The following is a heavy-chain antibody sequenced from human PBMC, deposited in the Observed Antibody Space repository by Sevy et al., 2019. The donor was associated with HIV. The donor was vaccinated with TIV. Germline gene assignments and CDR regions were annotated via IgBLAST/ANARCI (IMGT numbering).Heavy chain of an antibody. CDR1: GYTFTDYY. CDR2: INPKSGGT. CDR3: ARVGGCSSTSCYWYFDL. Sequence: ASVKVSCKASGYTFTDYYMHWVRQAPGQRLEWMGWINPKSGGTNDAQKFQGRVTMTRDTSISTAYMELSRLRSDDTAGYYCARVGGCSSTSCYWYFDLGGRGTLVTVSS. J-gene: IGHJ2*01. D-gene: IGHD2-2*01. V-gene: IGHV1-2*02.